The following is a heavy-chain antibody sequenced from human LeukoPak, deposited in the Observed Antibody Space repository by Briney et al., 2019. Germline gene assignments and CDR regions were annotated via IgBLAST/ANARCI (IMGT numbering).Heavy chain of an antibody. V-gene: IGHV3-33*01. CDR3: ARSITIFGVVDDDDAFDI. Sequence: GGSLRLSCAASGFTFSSYGMHWVRQAPGKGLEWVAVIWYDGSNKHYADSVKGRFTISRDNSKNTLYLQMNSLRAEDTAVYYCARSITIFGVVDDDDAFDIWGQGTMVTVSS. CDR1: GFTFSSYG. J-gene: IGHJ3*02. D-gene: IGHD3-3*01. CDR2: IWYDGSNK.